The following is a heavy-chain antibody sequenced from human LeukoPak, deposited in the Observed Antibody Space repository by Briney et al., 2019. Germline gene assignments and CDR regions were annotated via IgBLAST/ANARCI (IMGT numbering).Heavy chain of an antibody. CDR1: GGSIRSYY. Sequence: SETLSLTCTVSGGSIRSYYWGWIRQPAGKGLEWIGRIYSSGSTNYNPSLKSRVTMSVDTSKNQFSLKVRSVTAADTAMYYCARGDSSGFARPFDYWGQGTLVTVSS. J-gene: IGHJ4*02. CDR2: IYSSGST. CDR3: ARGDSSGFARPFDY. D-gene: IGHD3-22*01. V-gene: IGHV4-4*07.